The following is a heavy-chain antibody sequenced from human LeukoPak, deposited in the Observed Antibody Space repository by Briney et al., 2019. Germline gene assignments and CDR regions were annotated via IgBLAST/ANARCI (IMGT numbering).Heavy chain of an antibody. D-gene: IGHD3-10*01. Sequence: PGGSLRLSCAASGFTFSSYSMNWVRQAPGKGLEWVSSISSSSSYIYYADSVKGRFTISRDNAKNSLYLQMNGLRAEDTAVYYCATPNGSGSSSYFDYWGQGTLVTVSS. CDR1: GFTFSSYS. V-gene: IGHV3-21*01. CDR2: ISSSSSYI. J-gene: IGHJ4*02. CDR3: ATPNGSGSSSYFDY.